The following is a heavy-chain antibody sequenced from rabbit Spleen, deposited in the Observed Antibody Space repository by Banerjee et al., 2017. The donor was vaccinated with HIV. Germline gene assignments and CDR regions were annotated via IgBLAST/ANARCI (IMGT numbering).Heavy chain of an antibody. CDR2: IDSGSSGFT. V-gene: IGHV1S40*01. D-gene: IGHD8-1*01. CDR1: GFSFSISSY. CDR3: ARDSGTSFSSYGMDL. Sequence: QSLEESGGGLVKPGGTLTLTCTASGFSFSISSYMCWVRQAPGKGLEWIACIDSGSSGFTYYASWAKGRFTISKTSSTTVTLQMTSLTAADTATYFCARDSGTSFSSYGMDLWGPGTLVTVS. J-gene: IGHJ6*01.